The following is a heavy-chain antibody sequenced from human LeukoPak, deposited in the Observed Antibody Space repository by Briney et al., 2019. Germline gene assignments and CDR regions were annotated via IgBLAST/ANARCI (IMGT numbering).Heavy chain of an antibody. J-gene: IGHJ4*02. CDR3: ARGKKGSYYFDY. Sequence: SETLSLTCTVSGGSISSYYWSWVRQPPGKGLEWIGYIYYSGSTNYNPSLKSRVTISVDTSKNQFSLKLSSVTAADTAVYYCARGKKGSYYFDYWGQGTLVTVSS. V-gene: IGHV4-59*08. CDR2: IYYSGST. CDR1: GGSISSYY. D-gene: IGHD3-10*01.